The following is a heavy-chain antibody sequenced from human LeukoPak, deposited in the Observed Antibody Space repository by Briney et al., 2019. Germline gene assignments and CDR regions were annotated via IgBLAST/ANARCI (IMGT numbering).Heavy chain of an antibody. V-gene: IGHV1-2*02. J-gene: IGHJ4*02. CDR2: INPNSGGT. D-gene: IGHD5-12*01. CDR3: ARDLDSGYDNFDY. CDR1: GYTFTGYY. Sequence: ASVKVSCKASGYTFTGYYMHWVRQAPGQGLEWMGWINPNSGGTNYAQKFQGRVTMTRDTSISTAYMELSRLRSDDTAMYYCARDLDSGYDNFDYWGQGTLVTVSS.